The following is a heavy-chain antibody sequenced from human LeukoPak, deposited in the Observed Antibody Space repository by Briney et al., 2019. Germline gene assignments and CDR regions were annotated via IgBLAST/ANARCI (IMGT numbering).Heavy chain of an antibody. J-gene: IGHJ4*02. V-gene: IGHV3-21*01. D-gene: IGHD3-22*01. CDR2: ISSSSSYI. Sequence: GGSLRLSCAASGFTFSSYSMNWVRQAPGKGLEWVSSISSSSSYIYYADSVKGRFTISRDNAKNSLYLQMNSLRAEDTAVYYCACLPITTIVEDFDYWGQGTLVTVSS. CDR3: ACLPITTIVEDFDY. CDR1: GFTFSSYS.